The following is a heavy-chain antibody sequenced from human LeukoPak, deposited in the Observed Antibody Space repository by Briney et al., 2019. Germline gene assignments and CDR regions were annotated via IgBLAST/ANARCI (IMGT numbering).Heavy chain of an antibody. CDR2: ISSNGGST. CDR1: GFTFSSYA. Sequence: GGSLRLSCSASGFTFSSYAMHWVRQAPGKGLEYVSAISSNGGSTYYADSVKCRFTISRDNSKNTLYLQMSSLRAEDTAVYYCVKDYDILTGYFDYWGQGTLVTVSS. V-gene: IGHV3-64D*06. CDR3: VKDYDILTGYFDY. J-gene: IGHJ4*02. D-gene: IGHD3-9*01.